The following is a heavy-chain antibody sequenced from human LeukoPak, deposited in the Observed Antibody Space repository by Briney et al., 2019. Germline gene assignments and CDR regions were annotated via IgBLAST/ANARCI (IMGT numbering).Heavy chain of an antibody. J-gene: IGHJ4*02. D-gene: IGHD4-17*01. Sequence: GSLRLSCAASGFTFSSYAMSWVRQAPGKGLEWVSAISGSGGSTYYADSVKGRFTISRDNSKNTLYLQMNSLRAEDTAVYYCAKSVANNYGDYVSDEYYFDYWGQGTLVTVSS. CDR3: AKSVANNYGDYVSDEYYFDY. CDR1: GFTFSSYA. CDR2: ISGSGGST. V-gene: IGHV3-23*01.